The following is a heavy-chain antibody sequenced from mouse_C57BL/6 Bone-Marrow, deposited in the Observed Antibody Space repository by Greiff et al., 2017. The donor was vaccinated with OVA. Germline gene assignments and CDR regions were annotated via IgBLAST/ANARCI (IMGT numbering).Heavy chain of an antibody. J-gene: IGHJ2*01. CDR1: GFNIKDDY. CDR3: TLYGRDFDY. CDR2: IDPENGDT. Sequence: EVKLVESGAELVRPGASVKLSCTASGFNIKDDYMHWVKQRPEQGLEWIGWIDPENGDTEYASKFQGKATITADTSSNTAYLQLSSLTSEDTAVYYCTLYGRDFDYWGQGTTLTVSS. V-gene: IGHV14-4*01. D-gene: IGHD1-1*01.